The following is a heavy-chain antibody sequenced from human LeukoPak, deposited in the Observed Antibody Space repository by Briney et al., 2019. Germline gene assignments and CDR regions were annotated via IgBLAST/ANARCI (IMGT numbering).Heavy chain of an antibody. CDR3: ARRQPLGIAAAGHYFDY. CDR1: GGSISSGGYY. V-gene: IGHV4-31*03. Sequence: SQTLSLTCTVSGGSISSGGYYWSWIRQHPGKGLEWIGYIYYSGSTYYNPSLKSRVTISVDTSKNQFSLKLSSVTVADTAVYYCARRQPLGIAAAGHYFDYWGQGTLVTVSS. J-gene: IGHJ4*02. D-gene: IGHD6-13*01. CDR2: IYYSGST.